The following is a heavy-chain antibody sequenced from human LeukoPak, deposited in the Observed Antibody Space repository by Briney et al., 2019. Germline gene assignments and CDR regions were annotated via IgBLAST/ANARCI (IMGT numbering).Heavy chain of an antibody. CDR1: GGSISTYY. D-gene: IGHD3-10*01. Sequence: SETLSLTCTVSGGSISTYYWSWIRQPPGKGLEWIGHIYYSGSTNYNPSLKSRVTISLDTSRNQFSLKLSSVIAADTAVYYCARRVGDLKRYYFDYWGQGTLVTVSS. V-gene: IGHV4-59*08. J-gene: IGHJ4*02. CDR2: IYYSGST. CDR3: ARRVGDLKRYYFDY.